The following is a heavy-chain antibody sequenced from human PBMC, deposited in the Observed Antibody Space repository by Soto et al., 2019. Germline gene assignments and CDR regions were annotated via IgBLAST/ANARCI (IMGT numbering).Heavy chain of an antibody. CDR3: AADWYGSGSFFPHY. Sequence: SVKVSCKASGFTFTSSAMQWVRQARGQRLEWIGWIVVGSDNTNYAQKFQERVTITRDMSTSTAYMELSSLRSEDTAVYYCAADWYGSGSFFPHYWGQGTLVTVSS. CDR2: IVVGSDNT. V-gene: IGHV1-58*02. D-gene: IGHD3-10*01. J-gene: IGHJ4*02. CDR1: GFTFTSSA.